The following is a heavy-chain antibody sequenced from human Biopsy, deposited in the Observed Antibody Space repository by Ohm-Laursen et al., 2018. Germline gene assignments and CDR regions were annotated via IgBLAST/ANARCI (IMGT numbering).Heavy chain of an antibody. V-gene: IGHV1-69*06. J-gene: IGHJ1*01. CDR1: AGTFSNYG. D-gene: IGHD3-9*01. CDR2: NIPILGTG. CDR3: ATKLTGYFHH. Sequence: SVKVSCKAPAGTFSNYGVNWVRQAPGQGLEWLGGNIPILGTGNYAQKFQDRVTVTADTSTSTATMELRSLRSDDTAVYYCATKLTGYFHHWGQGTLVIVSS.